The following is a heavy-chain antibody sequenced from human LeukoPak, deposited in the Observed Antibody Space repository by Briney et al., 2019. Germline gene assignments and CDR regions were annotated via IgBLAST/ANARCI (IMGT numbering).Heavy chain of an antibody. CDR2: IYSGGST. J-gene: IGHJ3*02. CDR3: ARERATTTRSAFDI. D-gene: IGHD1-26*01. CDR1: GGSISSYY. Sequence: PSETLSLTCTVSGGSISSYYWSWVRQAPGKGLEWVSVIYSGGSTYYADSVKGRFTISRHNSKNTLYLQMNSLRAEDTAVYYCARERATTTRSAFDIWGQGTMVTVSS. V-gene: IGHV3-53*04.